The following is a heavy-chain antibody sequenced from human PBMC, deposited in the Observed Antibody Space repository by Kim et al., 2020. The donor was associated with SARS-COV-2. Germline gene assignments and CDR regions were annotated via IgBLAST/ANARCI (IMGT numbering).Heavy chain of an antibody. Sequence: GGSLRLSCAASGFTVSSNYMSWVRQAPGKGLEWVSVIYSGGSTYYADSVKGRFTISRDNSKNTLYLQMNSLIAEDTAVYYCARDFIFGPDYYYYGMDVWGQGTTVTVSS. CDR1: GFTVSSNY. CDR3: ARDFIFGPDYYYYGMDV. CDR2: IYSGGST. V-gene: IGHV3-53*01. D-gene: IGHD3-16*01. J-gene: IGHJ6*02.